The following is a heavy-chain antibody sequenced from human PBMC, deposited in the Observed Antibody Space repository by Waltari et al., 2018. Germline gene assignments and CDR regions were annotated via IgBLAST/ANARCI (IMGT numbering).Heavy chain of an antibody. CDR3: TRTLAMDV. V-gene: IGHV3-74*01. D-gene: IGHD3-3*02. Sequence: EVQLVESGGGLVQPGGSLGLSCAASGFTFSTYWMHWVRQAPGEGLVWVSRIISDGSTTNYADSVKGRFTISRDNAKNTLYLQMNSLRAEDTAVYYCTRTLAMDVWGQGTTVTVSS. J-gene: IGHJ6*02. CDR1: GFTFSTYW. CDR2: IISDGSTT.